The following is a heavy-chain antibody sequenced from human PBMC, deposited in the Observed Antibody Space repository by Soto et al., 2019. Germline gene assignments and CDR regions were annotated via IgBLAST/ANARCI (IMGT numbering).Heavy chain of an antibody. CDR2: ISAYNGNT. V-gene: IGHV1-18*04. J-gene: IGHJ4*02. CDR3: ARGEAAGPPDSRTGPPGY. CDR1: GYTFTSYG. Sequence: ASVKVSCKASGYTFTSYGISWVRQAPGQGLEGMGWISAYNGNTNYAQKLQGRVTMTTDTSTSTAYMELRSLRSDDTAVYYCARGEAAGPPDSRTGPPGYWGQGTLVTVSS. D-gene: IGHD6-13*01.